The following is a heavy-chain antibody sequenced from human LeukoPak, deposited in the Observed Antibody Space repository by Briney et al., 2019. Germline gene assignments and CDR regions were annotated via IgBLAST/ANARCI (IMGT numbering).Heavy chain of an antibody. J-gene: IGHJ4*02. D-gene: IGHD3-10*01. CDR2: ISHGGQT. Sequence: SETLSLTCTVSGGSMSSHYWSWVRQPPGKALEWIGYISHGGQTLSNPSLSSRVTISVDTSNNQFSLKLTSVTAVDTAVYFCARDTYYTSGTYYIDYFDSWGQGGLVTVSS. CDR3: ARDTYYTSGTYYIDYFDS. V-gene: IGHV4-59*11. CDR1: GGSMSSHY.